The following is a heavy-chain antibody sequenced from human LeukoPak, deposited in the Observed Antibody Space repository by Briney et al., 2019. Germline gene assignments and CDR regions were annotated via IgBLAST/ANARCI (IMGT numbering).Heavy chain of an antibody. V-gene: IGHV4-31*03. D-gene: IGHD6-6*01. CDR3: ARDGGIAARYFDY. CDR1: GGSIRSGTYC. Sequence: SETLSLTCTVSGGSIRSGTYCWNWIRQHPGKGLEWIGYIYNSGTTYYNPSLKSRLTISADTSRNQLSLKLSSVTAADTAVYYCARDGGIAARYFDYWGQGTLVTVSS. J-gene: IGHJ4*02. CDR2: IYNSGTT.